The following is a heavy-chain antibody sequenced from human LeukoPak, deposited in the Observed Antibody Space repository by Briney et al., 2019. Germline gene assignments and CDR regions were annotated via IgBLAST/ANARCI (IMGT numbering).Heavy chain of an antibody. J-gene: IGHJ4*02. V-gene: IGHV3-20*04. CDR2: INWNGGST. CDR3: AREEYSSSSGPFDY. Sequence: PGGSLRLSCAASGFTFDDYGMSWVRQAPGKGLEWVSGINWNGGSTGYADSVKGRFTISRDNAKNSLYLQMSSLRAEDTALYYCAREEYSSSSGPFDYWGQGTLVTVSS. CDR1: GFTFDDYG. D-gene: IGHD6-6*01.